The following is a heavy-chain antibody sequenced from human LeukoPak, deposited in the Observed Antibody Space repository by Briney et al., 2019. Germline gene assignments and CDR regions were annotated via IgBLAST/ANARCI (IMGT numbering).Heavy chain of an antibody. D-gene: IGHD3-22*01. J-gene: IGHJ3*02. Sequence: GGSLRLSCAASGFTFSSYSMNWVRQAPGKGLEWVSYISSSSSTIYYADSVEGRFTISRDNAKNSLYLQMNSLRAEDTAVYYCARDPPHYYDSSGYRLDAFDIWGQGTMVTVSS. V-gene: IGHV3-48*01. CDR1: GFTFSSYS. CDR2: ISSSSSTI. CDR3: ARDPPHYYDSSGYRLDAFDI.